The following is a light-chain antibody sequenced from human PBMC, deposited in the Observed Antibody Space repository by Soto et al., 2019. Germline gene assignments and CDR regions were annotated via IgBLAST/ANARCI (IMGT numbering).Light chain of an antibody. CDR1: QSVSSY. V-gene: IGKV3-11*01. CDR2: DAS. Sequence: EIALTQSPATLSLSPGEGATLSCRASQSVSSYLVWYQQKPGQAPRLLIYDASNRATGVPGRFRGSGSGTDFTLSISSLEPEDSAVYYCQHRSNWPLTFGGGTQVEI. CDR3: QHRSNWPLT. J-gene: IGKJ4*01.